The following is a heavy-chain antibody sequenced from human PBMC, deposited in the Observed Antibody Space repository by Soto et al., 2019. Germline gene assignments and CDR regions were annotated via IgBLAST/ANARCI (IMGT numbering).Heavy chain of an antibody. D-gene: IGHD4-17*01. CDR2: ISYDGSNK. Sequence: QVQLVESGGGVVQPGRSLRLSCAASGFTFSSYGMHWVRQAPGKGLEWVAVISYDGSNKYYADSVKGRFTISRDNSKNTLYLQMNSLRAEDTAVYYCAKDGFYGGNSVSFWFDPWGQGTLVTVSS. J-gene: IGHJ5*02. V-gene: IGHV3-30*18. CDR3: AKDGFYGGNSVSFWFDP. CDR1: GFTFSSYG.